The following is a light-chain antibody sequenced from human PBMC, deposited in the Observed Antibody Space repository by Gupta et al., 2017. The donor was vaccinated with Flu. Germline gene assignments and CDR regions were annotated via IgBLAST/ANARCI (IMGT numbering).Light chain of an antibody. CDR3: QQYGRSPTWT. Sequence: EIALTQSPGTLSLSPGERATLSCRASQSVSSSYLTWYQQKPGQAPRLLIYGSSSRATGIPDRCSGSGSGTDFTLTIRRLEPEDFAVYYCQQYGRSPTWTFGQGTKVEIK. CDR2: GSS. J-gene: IGKJ1*01. CDR1: QSVSSSY. V-gene: IGKV3-20*01.